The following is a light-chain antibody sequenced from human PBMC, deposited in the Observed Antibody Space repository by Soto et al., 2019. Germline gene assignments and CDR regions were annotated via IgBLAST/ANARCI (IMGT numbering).Light chain of an antibody. J-gene: IGKJ5*01. V-gene: IGKV1-8*01. CDR2: KAS. CDR3: QQLNTYPIT. Sequence: AIRMTQSPSSLSASTGDRVTITCRASQGISSYLAWYQQKPGKAPKLLIYKASTLKSGVPSRFSGSGSGTEFTLTISSLQPEDFATYYCQQLNTYPITFGQGTRLEI. CDR1: QGISSY.